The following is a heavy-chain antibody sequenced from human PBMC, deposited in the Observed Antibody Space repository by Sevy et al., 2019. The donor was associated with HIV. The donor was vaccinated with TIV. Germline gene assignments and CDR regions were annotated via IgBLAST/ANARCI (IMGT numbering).Heavy chain of an antibody. CDR2: IRYDGSNK. CDR1: GITFSTYD. J-gene: IGHJ6*02. D-gene: IGHD2-8*01. V-gene: IGHV3-30*02. CDR3: ARGRKTTQEWLEELDYYYGMDV. Sequence: GGSLRLSCVVSGITFSTYDMHWVRQAPGKGLEWVAYIRYDGSNKYYGDSVRGRFTISRDNSKSTLYVQLNSLRAEDTAVYYCARGRKTTQEWLEELDYYYGMDVWGQGTSVTVSS.